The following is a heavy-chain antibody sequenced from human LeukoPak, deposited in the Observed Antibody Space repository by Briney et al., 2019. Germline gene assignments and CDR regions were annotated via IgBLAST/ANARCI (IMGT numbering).Heavy chain of an antibody. CDR3: AREPEIAVTGTLGY. D-gene: IGHD6-19*01. Sequence: PGRSLRLSCAASGFTFSSYAMHWVRQAPGKGLEWVAVIWYDGSNKYYADSVKGRFTISRDHSKNTLYLQMKSLRAEDTAVYYCAREPEIAVTGTLGYWGQGTLVTVSS. J-gene: IGHJ4*02. V-gene: IGHV3-33*01. CDR1: GFTFSSYA. CDR2: IWYDGSNK.